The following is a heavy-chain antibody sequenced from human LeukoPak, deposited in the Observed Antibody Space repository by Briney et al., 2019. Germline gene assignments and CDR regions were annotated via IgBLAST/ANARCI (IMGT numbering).Heavy chain of an antibody. CDR1: TFTFSSYT. CDR2: ITSSSSYI. CDR3: ATDQLGGYGSFDY. J-gene: IGHJ4*02. D-gene: IGHD3-10*01. V-gene: IGHV3-21*01. Sequence: GGSLRLSCAASTFTFSSYTMHWIRQAPGKGLEWVSSITSSSSYIYYTDSVKGRFTISRDNAKNSVYLQMNSLRAEDTAVYYCATDQLGGYGSFDYWGQGTLVTVSS.